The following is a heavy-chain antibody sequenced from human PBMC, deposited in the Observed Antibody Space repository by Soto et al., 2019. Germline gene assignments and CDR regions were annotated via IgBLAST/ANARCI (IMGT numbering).Heavy chain of an antibody. CDR3: ARAHGYDSSSWYSGWFDP. Sequence: ASVKVSCKVSGYTLTELSMHWVRQAPGKGLEWMGGFDPNLGEENYAQKFQGRVTMTEDKSTSTAYMELSSLRSEDTAVYYCARAHGYDSSSWYSGWFDPWGQGTLVTVSS. J-gene: IGHJ5*02. D-gene: IGHD6-13*01. CDR2: FDPNLGEE. V-gene: IGHV1-24*01. CDR1: GYTLTELS.